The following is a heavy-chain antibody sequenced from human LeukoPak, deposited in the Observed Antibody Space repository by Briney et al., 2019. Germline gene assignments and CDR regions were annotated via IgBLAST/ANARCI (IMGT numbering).Heavy chain of an antibody. CDR1: GGFISSYY. J-gene: IGHJ6*03. CDR3: ARDDYNYYCMDV. Sequence: PSETLSLTCTVSGGFISSYYWSWIRQPPGKGLEWIGYIYYSGSTNYNPSLKSRVTISVDTSKNQFSLKLSSVTAADTAVYYCARDDYNYYCMDVWGKGTTVTVSS. V-gene: IGHV4-59*01. CDR2: IYYSGST.